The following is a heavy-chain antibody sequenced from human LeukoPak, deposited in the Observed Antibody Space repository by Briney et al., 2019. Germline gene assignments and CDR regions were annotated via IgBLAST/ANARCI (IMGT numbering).Heavy chain of an antibody. J-gene: IGHJ4*02. Sequence: SETLSLTCAVYGGSFSGYYWSWIRQPPGKGLEWIGEINHSGSTNYNPSLKSRVTISVDTSKNQFSLNLTSVTAADTAVYYCARATAYGLLTGVFDYWGPGTLVTVSS. CDR3: ARATAYGLLTGVFDY. D-gene: IGHD3-10*01. V-gene: IGHV4-34*01. CDR2: INHSGST. CDR1: GGSFSGYY.